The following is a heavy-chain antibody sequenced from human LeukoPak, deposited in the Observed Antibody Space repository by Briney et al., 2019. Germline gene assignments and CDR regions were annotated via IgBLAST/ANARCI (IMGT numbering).Heavy chain of an antibody. V-gene: IGHV1-69*04. CDR3: ARDRGDDNCGGDCTSYYYYYYGMDV. J-gene: IGHJ6*02. CDR1: GGTFSSYA. CDR2: IIPIRGIA. D-gene: IGHD2-21*02. Sequence: SVKISCKASGGTFSSYAISWVRQAPGQGLEWMGRIIPIRGIANYAQKFRGRVTITADKSTSTAYMELSSLRSEDTAVYYCARDRGDDNCGGDCTSYYYYYYGMDVWGQGTTVTVSS.